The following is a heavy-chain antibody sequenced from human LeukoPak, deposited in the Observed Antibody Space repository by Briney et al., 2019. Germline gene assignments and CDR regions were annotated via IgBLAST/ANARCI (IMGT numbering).Heavy chain of an antibody. V-gene: IGHV3-23*01. CDR1: GFTFSSSA. J-gene: IGHJ6*02. D-gene: IGHD6-19*01. Sequence: GGSLRLSCAASGFTFSSSAMSWVRQVPGKGLEWVSGISASGGSTNYADSVRGRFTISRDNSKNTLYLQMNSLRAEDTAVYYCARDRDRLAVAGTFGMDVWGQGTTVTVSS. CDR3: ARDRDRLAVAGTFGMDV. CDR2: ISASGGST.